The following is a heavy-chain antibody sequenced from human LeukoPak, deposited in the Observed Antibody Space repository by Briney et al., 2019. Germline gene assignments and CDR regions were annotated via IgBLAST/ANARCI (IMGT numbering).Heavy chain of an antibody. CDR2: IWYDGSNK. Sequence: GGSLRLSCAASRFTFSSYGMHWVRQAPGKGLEWVAVIWYDGSNKYYADSVKGRFTISRDNSKNTLYLQMNSLRAEDTAVYYCARADGGSSYFDYWGQGPLVTVSS. CDR1: RFTFSSYG. CDR3: ARADGGSSYFDY. J-gene: IGHJ4*02. D-gene: IGHD4-23*01. V-gene: IGHV3-33*01.